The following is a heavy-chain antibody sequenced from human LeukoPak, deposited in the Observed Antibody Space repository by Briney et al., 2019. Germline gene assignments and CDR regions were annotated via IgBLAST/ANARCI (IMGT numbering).Heavy chain of an antibody. D-gene: IGHD3-3*01. CDR3: AGYYDFWSGYYKPLDY. CDR1: GFTFSNYG. J-gene: IGHJ4*02. V-gene: IGHV3-23*01. CDR2: ISGSGGST. Sequence: PGGSLRLSCAASGFTFSNYGMSWVRQAPGKGLEWVSAISGSGGSTYYADSVKGRFTISRDNSKNTLYLQMNSLRAEDTAVYYCAGYYDFWSGYYKPLDYWGQGTLVTVSS.